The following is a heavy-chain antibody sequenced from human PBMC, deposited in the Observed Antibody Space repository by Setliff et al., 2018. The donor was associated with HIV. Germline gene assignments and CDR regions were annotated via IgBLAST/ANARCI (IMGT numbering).Heavy chain of an antibody. V-gene: IGHV4-31*03. CDR2: IYHTGKT. J-gene: IGHJ5*02. CDR1: GDPIFIGGYY. Sequence: KPSETLSLTCTVSGDPIFIGGYYWSWIRQHPGGGLEWIGYIYHTGKTYYNPSLQSRIIMSLDMSQNQFSLKLSSVTAADTAVYYCAKEGNSVDNWLDPWGPGTLVTAPQ. D-gene: IGHD1-26*01. CDR3: AKEGNSVDNWLDP.